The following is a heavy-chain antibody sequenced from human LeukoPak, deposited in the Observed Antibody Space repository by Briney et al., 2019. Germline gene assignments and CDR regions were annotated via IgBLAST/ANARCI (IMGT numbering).Heavy chain of an antibody. Sequence: GGSLRLSCEASGFIFSTYGMSWVRQAPGKGLEWVSGIRGSGSNTDYVGSVKGRFAISRDNSKNTLYLQMNSLRAEDTAVYYCARRGGDGKYFDYWGQGIMVTVSS. CDR2: IRGSGSNT. CDR3: ARRGGDGKYFDY. D-gene: IGHD1-26*01. V-gene: IGHV3-23*01. CDR1: GFIFSTYG. J-gene: IGHJ4*02.